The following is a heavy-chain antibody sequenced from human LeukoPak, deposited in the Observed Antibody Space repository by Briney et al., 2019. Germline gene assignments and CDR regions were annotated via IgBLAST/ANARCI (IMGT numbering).Heavy chain of an antibody. D-gene: IGHD3-3*01. Sequence: GESLKISCKAFGYSFTSYWIGWVRPMPGRGLEWMGIIYPGDSNIRYSPSFQGQVTISADKSINTAYLQWSSLKASDTAMYYCAIFQPGKTYYFGMDVWGQGTTVTVSS. CDR1: GYSFTSYW. V-gene: IGHV5-51*01. J-gene: IGHJ6*02. CDR3: AIFQPGKTYYFGMDV. CDR2: IYPGDSNI.